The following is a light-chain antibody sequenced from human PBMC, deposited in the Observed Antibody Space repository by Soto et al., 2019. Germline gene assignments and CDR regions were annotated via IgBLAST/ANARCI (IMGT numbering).Light chain of an antibody. CDR3: QQRANGPPMYT. CDR2: HAS. J-gene: IGKJ2*01. CDR1: QSVSSY. V-gene: IGKV3-11*01. Sequence: EIVLTQSPATLSLSPGERATLSCRASQSVSSYLAWYQQKPGQVPRLLIYHASNSATGIPARFSGSGSGTDFTLTISSLEPADFAVYYCQQRANGPPMYTFGQGTKLEIK.